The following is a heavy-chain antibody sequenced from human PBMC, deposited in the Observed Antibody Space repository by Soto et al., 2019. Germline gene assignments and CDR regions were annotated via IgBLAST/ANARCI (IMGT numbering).Heavy chain of an antibody. J-gene: IGHJ1*01. CDR3: AREPGIAVAGTREYFQH. D-gene: IGHD6-19*01. CDR1: GYTFTSYG. CDR2: ISAYNGNT. Sequence: QVQLVQSGAEVKKPGASVKVSCKASGYTFTSYGISWVRQAPGQGLEWMGWISAYNGNTNYAQKLQGRVPMTTDTSTSTAYMELRSLRSDDTAVYYCAREPGIAVAGTREYFQHWGQGTLVTVSS. V-gene: IGHV1-18*04.